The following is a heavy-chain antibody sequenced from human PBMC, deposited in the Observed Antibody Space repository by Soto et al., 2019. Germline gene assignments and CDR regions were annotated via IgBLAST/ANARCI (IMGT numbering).Heavy chain of an antibody. CDR3: AKDGDSYYNFWSDYSPFDY. J-gene: IGHJ4*02. CDR2: ISYDGSNK. D-gene: IGHD3-3*01. V-gene: IGHV3-30*18. CDR1: GFTFSSYG. Sequence: QVQLVESGGGVVQPGRSLRLSCAASGFTFSSYGMHWVRQAPGKGLEWVAIISYDGSNKYYADSVKGRFTISRDNSKNPLYLQMNSLSAEDTAVYYCAKDGDSYYNFWSDYSPFDYWGQGTLVTVSS.